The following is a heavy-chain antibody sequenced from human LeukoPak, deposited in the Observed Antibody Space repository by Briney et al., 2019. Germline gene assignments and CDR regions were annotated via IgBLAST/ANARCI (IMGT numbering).Heavy chain of an antibody. D-gene: IGHD4-17*01. Sequence: HSGGSLRLSCAASGFTFSSYGMHWVRQAPGKGLEWVAVIWYDGSNKYYADSVKGRFTISRDNSKNTLYLQMNSLRAEDTAVYHCATRGSDTVTAFDYWGQGTLVTVSS. CDR1: GFTFSSYG. CDR3: ATRGSDTVTAFDY. J-gene: IGHJ4*02. V-gene: IGHV3-33*08. CDR2: IWYDGSNK.